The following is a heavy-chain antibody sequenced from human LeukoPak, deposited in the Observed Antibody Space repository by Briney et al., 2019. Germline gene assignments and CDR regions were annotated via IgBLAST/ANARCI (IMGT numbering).Heavy chain of an antibody. J-gene: IGHJ4*02. D-gene: IGHD3-22*01. CDR1: GVSITNYY. CDR2: IYYTGST. Sequence: SETLSLTCTVSGVSITNYYWNWIRQPPGKGLEWIGYIYYTGSTNYNLSHRSRVTISVDTSKNQFSLKLTSVTAADTAVYFCAGGGDSGGYYYPMFDYWGQGTLVTVSS. V-gene: IGHV4-59*01. CDR3: AGGGDSGGYYYPMFDY.